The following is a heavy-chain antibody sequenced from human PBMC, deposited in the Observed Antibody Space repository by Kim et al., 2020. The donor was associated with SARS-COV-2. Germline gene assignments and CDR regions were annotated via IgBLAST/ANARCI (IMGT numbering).Heavy chain of an antibody. J-gene: IGHJ3*02. V-gene: IGHV3-73*01. CDR2: IRSKSNSYAT. CDR3: TRVPGTTLAFWYTFD. CDR1: GFTFSGSA. Sequence: WGYLRLSCAASGFTFSGSAMHWVLQASVKGLECVGRIRSKSNSYATAYDASVKGRFTISRDYSKNTAYLQMNSLKTEDTAVYYCTRVPGTTLAFWYTFD. D-gene: IGHD1-1*01.